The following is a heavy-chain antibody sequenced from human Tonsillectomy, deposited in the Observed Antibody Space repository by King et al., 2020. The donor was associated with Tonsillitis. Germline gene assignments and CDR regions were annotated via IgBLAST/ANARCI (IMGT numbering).Heavy chain of an antibody. V-gene: IGHV3-30-3*01. J-gene: IGHJ4*02. CDR2: MSNDGYNK. Sequence: VQLVESGGGVVRPGRSLRLSCAASGFTFSSFAMHWVRQAPGKGLEWVAVMSNDGYNKYYADSVKGRFTISRDNSKSTLYLQMNSLRVEDTAIYYCAREGGGWQYYFDYWGQGTLVTVSS. D-gene: IGHD3-16*01. CDR1: GFTFSSFA. CDR3: AREGGGWQYYFDY.